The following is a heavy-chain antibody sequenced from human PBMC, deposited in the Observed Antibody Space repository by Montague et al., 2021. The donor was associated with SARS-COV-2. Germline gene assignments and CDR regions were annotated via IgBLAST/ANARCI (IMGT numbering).Heavy chain of an antibody. CDR3: ARGGLAGGNYDIWSFSYTSPLDY. CDR2: INHRGST. D-gene: IGHD3-3*01. Sequence: SETLSLTCAVYGGSFSAHSWSWIRQSPGKGLEWIGEINHRGSTTYMSSLKSRVTMSVDTSKNQFSLKMSSVTAADTAIYYCARGGLAGGNYDIWSFSYTSPLDYWDQGTQVTVSS. V-gene: IGHV4-34*01. CDR1: GGSFSAHS. J-gene: IGHJ4*02.